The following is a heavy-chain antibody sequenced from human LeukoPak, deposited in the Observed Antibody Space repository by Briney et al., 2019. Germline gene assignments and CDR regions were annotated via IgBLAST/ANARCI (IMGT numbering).Heavy chain of an antibody. CDR1: GFTFSSYA. CDR3: TRVVVGYYFDY. V-gene: IGHV3-49*04. Sequence: HAGGSLRLSCAASGFTFSSYAMSWVRQAPGKGLEWVGFIRSKAYGGTTEYAASVKGRFTISRDDSKSIAYLQMNSLKTEDTAVYYCTRVVVGYYFDYWGQGTLVTVSS. D-gene: IGHD3-22*01. J-gene: IGHJ4*02. CDR2: IRSKAYGGTT.